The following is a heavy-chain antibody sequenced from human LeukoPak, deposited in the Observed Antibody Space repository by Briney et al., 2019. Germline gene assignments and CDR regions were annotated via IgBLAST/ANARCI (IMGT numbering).Heavy chain of an antibody. J-gene: IGHJ5*02. CDR3: ARDLDWGAFDA. D-gene: IGHD3-9*01. CDR2: IVPSGSVS. V-gene: IGHV3-23*01. Sequence: GGSLRLSCAASGFTFSRHGINWVRQAPGKGLEWVSGIVPSGSVSYYADSVKGRFTISRDNSKNTVSLHMNSLRAEDTALYYCARDLDWGAFDAWGQGTLVTVSS. CDR1: GFTFSRHG.